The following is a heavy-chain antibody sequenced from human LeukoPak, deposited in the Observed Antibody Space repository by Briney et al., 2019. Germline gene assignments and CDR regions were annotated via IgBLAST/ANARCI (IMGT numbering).Heavy chain of an antibody. D-gene: IGHD3-9*01. J-gene: IGHJ4*02. Sequence: SVKVSCKASGGTFSSYAISWVRQAPGQGLEWMGGIIPIFGTANYAQKFQGRVTITADESTSTAYMELSSLRSEDAAVYYCARNKRYFDWLFWDYWGQGTLVTVSS. CDR3: ARNKRYFDWLFWDY. V-gene: IGHV1-69*13. CDR2: IIPIFGTA. CDR1: GGTFSSYA.